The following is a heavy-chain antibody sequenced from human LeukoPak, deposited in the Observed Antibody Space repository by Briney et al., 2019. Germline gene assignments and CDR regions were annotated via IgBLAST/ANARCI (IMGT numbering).Heavy chain of an antibody. V-gene: IGHV1-2*02. J-gene: IGHJ5*02. D-gene: IGHD2-2*03. CDR2: INPNSGGT. CDR1: GYTFTGYY. CDR3: ASSPGYCSSTSCPDNYNWFDP. Sequence: GASVKVSCKASGYTFTGYYTHWVRQAPGQGLEWMGWINPNSGGTNYAQKFQGRVTMTRDTSISTAYMELSRLRSDDTAVYYCASSPGYCSSTSCPDNYNWFDPWGQGTLVTVSS.